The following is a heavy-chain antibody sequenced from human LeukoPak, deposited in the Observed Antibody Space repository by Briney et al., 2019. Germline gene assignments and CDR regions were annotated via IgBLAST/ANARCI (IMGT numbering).Heavy chain of an antibody. V-gene: IGHV3-23*01. D-gene: IGHD7-27*01. Sequence: GGSLRLSCAASGFTFSSYGMSWVRQAPGKGLEWVSAISGSGGSTYYADSVKGRFTISRDNSKNTLYLQMNSLRAEDTAVYYCARGPPLTNWGPRDLDYWGQGTLVTVSS. CDR3: ARGPPLTNWGPRDLDY. CDR1: GFTFSSYG. J-gene: IGHJ4*02. CDR2: ISGSGGST.